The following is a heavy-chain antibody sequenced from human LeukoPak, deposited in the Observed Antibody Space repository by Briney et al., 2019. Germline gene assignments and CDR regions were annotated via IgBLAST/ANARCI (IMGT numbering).Heavy chain of an antibody. J-gene: IGHJ4*02. V-gene: IGHV3-74*01. CDR1: GFTFSSYW. CDR3: ARVSQWLVPY. CDR2: VNSDGRIT. D-gene: IGHD6-19*01. Sequence: GGSLRLSCAASGFTFSSYWMHWVRQAPGKGLVWVSRVNSDGRITTYADSVKGRFTISRDNAKNTLYLQMNSLRAEDTAVYYCARVSQWLVPYWGQGTLVTVSS.